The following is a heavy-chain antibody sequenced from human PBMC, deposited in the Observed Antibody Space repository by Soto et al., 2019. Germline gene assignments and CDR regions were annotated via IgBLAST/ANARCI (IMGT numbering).Heavy chain of an antibody. Sequence: QVQLVQSGAEVKKPGSSVKVSCKASGGTFSSYAISWVRQAPGQGLEWMGGVIPIFGTANYAQKFQGRVTITADESTSTAYMELSSLTSEDTAVYYCARIQGYHNWNDGEEYDYYRMDVWGQGTTVTVSS. J-gene: IGHJ6*02. CDR1: GGTFSSYA. CDR2: VIPIFGTA. CDR3: ARIQGYHNWNDGEEYDYYRMDV. D-gene: IGHD1-1*01. V-gene: IGHV1-69*12.